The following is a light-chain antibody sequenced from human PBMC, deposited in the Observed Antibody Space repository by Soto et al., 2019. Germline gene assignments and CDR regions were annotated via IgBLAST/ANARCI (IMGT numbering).Light chain of an antibody. CDR2: GAS. CDR3: QQYFEWPPMT. Sequence: EIVMTQSPAALSVSPGERVTLSCRASQSVSSNLAWYRQKPGQAPRLLIYGASTRATGIPARFRGSGSGTEFTLTISSLRSEDSAIYYCQQYFEWPPMTFGQGTKVDIK. CDR1: QSVSSN. J-gene: IGKJ1*01. V-gene: IGKV3-15*01.